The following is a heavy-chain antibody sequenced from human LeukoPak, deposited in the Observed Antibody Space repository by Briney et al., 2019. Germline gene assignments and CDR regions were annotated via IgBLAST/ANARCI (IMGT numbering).Heavy chain of an antibody. CDR1: GFTFSSYE. J-gene: IGHJ4*02. CDR2: NSSSGRTI. CDR3: ARVSGTYFDY. Sequence: PGGSLRLSCAASGFTFSSYEMNWVRQAPGEGLEWVSYNSSSGRTIYYADSVKGRLTISRDNAKNSLYLQMNSLRAEDTAVYYCARVSGTYFDYWGQGTLVTVSS. V-gene: IGHV3-48*03. D-gene: IGHD1-26*01.